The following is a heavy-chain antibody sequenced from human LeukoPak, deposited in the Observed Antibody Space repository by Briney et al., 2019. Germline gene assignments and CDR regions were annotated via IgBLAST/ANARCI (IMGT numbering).Heavy chain of an antibody. Sequence: GGSLRLSCAASGFTFSSYWMNWARQAPGKGLEWTAAIWYDGSNQYYPDSVKGRFTISRDNSKNTIYLQMNSLRIEDTAMYYCARDLSSSWSPGVWGQGTMVSVSS. J-gene: IGHJ3*01. V-gene: IGHV3-33*08. CDR1: GFTFSSYW. D-gene: IGHD6-13*01. CDR3: ARDLSSSWSPGV. CDR2: IWYDGSNQ.